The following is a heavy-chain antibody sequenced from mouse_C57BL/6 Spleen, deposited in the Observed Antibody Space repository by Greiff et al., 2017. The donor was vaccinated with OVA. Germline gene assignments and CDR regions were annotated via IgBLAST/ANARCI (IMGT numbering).Heavy chain of an antibody. V-gene: IGHV1-26*01. CDR3: ASSLGRDYFDY. D-gene: IGHD4-1*01. CDR2: INPNNGGT. J-gene: IGHJ2*01. CDR1: GYTSTDYY. Sequence: EVQLQQSGPELVKPGASVKISCKASGYTSTDYYMNWVKQSHGKSLEWIGDINPNNGGTSYNQKFKGKATLTVDKSSSTAYMELRSLTSEDSAVYYCASSLGRDYFDYWGQGTTLTVSS.